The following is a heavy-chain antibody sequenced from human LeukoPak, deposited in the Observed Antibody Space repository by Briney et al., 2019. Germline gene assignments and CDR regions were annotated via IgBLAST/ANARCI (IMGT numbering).Heavy chain of an antibody. CDR1: GFTFSSYW. V-gene: IGHV3-7*01. CDR3: ARVAPSIAVFYYFDY. CDR2: IKQDGSEA. D-gene: IGHD6-19*01. Sequence: PGGSLRLSCVASGFTFSSYWMSWVRQAPGKGLEWVANIKQDGSEAYYVDSVKGRFIISRDNAKNSLYLEMNSLRVDDTAAYYCARVAPSIAVFYYFDYWGQGTLVTVSS. J-gene: IGHJ4*02.